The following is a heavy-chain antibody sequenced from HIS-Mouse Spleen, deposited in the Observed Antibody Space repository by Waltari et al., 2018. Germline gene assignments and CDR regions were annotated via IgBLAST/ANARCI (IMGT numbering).Heavy chain of an antibody. CDR3: AREALGMGAFDI. Sequence: QVQLVESGGGVVQPGRSLRLSCAASGFTFSSYGMHWVRQARGKGLEWVECIGYDGSNQYYADTVKGRFTISRDNSKNTLYLQMNSLRAEDTAVYYCAREALGMGAFDIWGQGTMVTVSS. D-gene: IGHD7-27*01. V-gene: IGHV3-33*01. CDR1: GFTFSSYG. J-gene: IGHJ3*02. CDR2: IGYDGSNQ.